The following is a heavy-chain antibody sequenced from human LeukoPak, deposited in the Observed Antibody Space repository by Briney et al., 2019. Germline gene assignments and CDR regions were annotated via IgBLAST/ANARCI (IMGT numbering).Heavy chain of an antibody. CDR3: ASGRLGLCSRTNCYGDDFDI. CDR1: GGSISSTSNY. Sequence: SETLSLTCTVSGGSISSTSNYWGWIRQPPGKGLEWIGSIHYSGSTYYNPSLKSRVSISVDTSKNQFSLKLSSVTAPDTAVYYCASGRLGLCSRTNCYGDDFDIWGQGTMVTVSS. V-gene: IGHV4-39*01. D-gene: IGHD2-2*01. J-gene: IGHJ3*02. CDR2: IHYSGST.